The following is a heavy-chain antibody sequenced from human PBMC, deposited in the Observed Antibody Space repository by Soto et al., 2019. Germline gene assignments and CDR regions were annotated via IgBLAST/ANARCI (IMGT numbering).Heavy chain of an antibody. J-gene: IGHJ4*02. CDR3: ALHQCSGSKCYPFDF. CDR2: IYYSGST. CDR1: GGSISYNY. Sequence: SETLSLSCTVSGGSISYNYWSWIRQPPGKGLEWIGYIYYSGSTNYNPSLKSRVTISVDTSKNQFSLKLSSVTAADTAVYYCALHQCSGSKCYPFDFRGQGTPVTGSS. D-gene: IGHD2-15*01. V-gene: IGHV4-59*08.